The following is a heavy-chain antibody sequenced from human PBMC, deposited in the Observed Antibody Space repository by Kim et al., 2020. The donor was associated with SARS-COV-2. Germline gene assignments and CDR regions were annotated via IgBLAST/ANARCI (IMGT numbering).Heavy chain of an antibody. CDR3: ARGRAAGTVFDL. D-gene: IGHD6-13*01. Sequence: SETLSLTCTVSRGSVKSEDYYWSWIRHSPQKGLEWIGYIYYSGRSYSGTPYYTPSLRSRVSISVDTSKNHFSLNITSVTAADTAIYFCARGRAAGTVFDLWGQGTLVTVSS. CDR1: RGSVKSEDYY. V-gene: IGHV4-30-4*01. J-gene: IGHJ4*02. CDR2: IYYSGRSYSGTP.